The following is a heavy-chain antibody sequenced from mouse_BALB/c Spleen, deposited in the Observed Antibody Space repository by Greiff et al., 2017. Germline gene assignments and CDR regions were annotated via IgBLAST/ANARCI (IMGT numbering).Heavy chain of an antibody. J-gene: IGHJ3*01. Sequence: EVQVVESGGGLVKPGGSLKLSCAASGFTFSSYAMSWVRQSPEKRLEWVAEISSGGSYTYYPDTVTGRFTISRDNAKNTLYLEMSSLRSEDTAMYYCANHYYGSSYGFAYWGQGTLVTVSA. V-gene: IGHV5-9-4*01. CDR3: ANHYYGSSYGFAY. D-gene: IGHD1-1*01. CDR1: GFTFSSYA. CDR2: ISSGGSYT.